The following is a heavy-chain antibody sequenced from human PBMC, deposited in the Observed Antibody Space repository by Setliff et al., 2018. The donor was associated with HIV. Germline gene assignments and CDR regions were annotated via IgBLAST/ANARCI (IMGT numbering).Heavy chain of an antibody. Sequence: ASVKVSCKASGGTFSSYAISWVRQAPGQGLEWLGMINPSGGSTWYAQKFQGRVTMTGDTSTNTLYMELSSLRSEDTAVYYCARGWEGGMDYWGQGLLVTVSS. V-gene: IGHV1-46*01. CDR1: GGTFSSYA. CDR2: INPSGGST. CDR3: ARGWEGGMDY. D-gene: IGHD1-26*01. J-gene: IGHJ4*02.